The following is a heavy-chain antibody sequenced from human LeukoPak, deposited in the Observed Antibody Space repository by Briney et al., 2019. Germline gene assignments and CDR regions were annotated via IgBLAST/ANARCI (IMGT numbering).Heavy chain of an antibody. CDR1: GGSFSGYY. CDR3: ARGPRNLYTAMAPFDY. V-gene: IGHV4-34*01. D-gene: IGHD5-18*01. J-gene: IGHJ4*02. CDR2: INHSRST. Sequence: KPSETLSLTCAVYGGSFSGYYWSWIRQPPGKGLEWIGEINHSRSTNYNPSLKSRVTISVDTSKNQFSLKLSSVTAADTAVYYCARGPRNLYTAMAPFDYWGQGTLVTVSS.